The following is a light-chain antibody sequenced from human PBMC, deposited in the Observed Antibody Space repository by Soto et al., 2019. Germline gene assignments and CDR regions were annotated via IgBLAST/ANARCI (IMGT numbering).Light chain of an antibody. Sequence: DIQLTQSPSFLSASVGDRVTITCRASQGISRYLAWYQQRPGKAPKLLIYGASTLQSGVPSRFSGSGSGTECTLTISSLQPEEFASYNGQQRKYHPVTFGQGTRLEIK. V-gene: IGKV1-9*01. CDR2: GAS. CDR1: QGISRY. J-gene: IGKJ5*01. CDR3: QQRKYHPVT.